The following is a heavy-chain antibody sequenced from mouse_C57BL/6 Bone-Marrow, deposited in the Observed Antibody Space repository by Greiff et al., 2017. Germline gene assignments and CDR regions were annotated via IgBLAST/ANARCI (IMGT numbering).Heavy chain of an antibody. CDR2: IYPGSGNT. J-gene: IGHJ1*03. D-gene: IGHD2-12*01. CDR3: ARARYSYYRYWDV. Sequence: QVQLQQSGAELVRPGASVKLSCKASGYTFTDYYINWVKQRPGQGLEWIARIYPGSGNTYYNEKFKGKATLTAEKSSSTAYMQLSSLTSEDSAVYFCARARYSYYRYWDVGGRGTAVTV. CDR1: GYTFTDYY. V-gene: IGHV1-76*01.